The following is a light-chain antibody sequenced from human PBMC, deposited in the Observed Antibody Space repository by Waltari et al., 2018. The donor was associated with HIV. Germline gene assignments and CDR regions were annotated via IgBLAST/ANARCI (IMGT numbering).Light chain of an antibody. CDR1: SANIGNT. V-gene: IGLV1-47*01. J-gene: IGLJ2*01. CDR3: AAWDYCLSGWI. CDR2: RDN. Sequence: QSVLTQPPSASGTPGQRVTISCSGSSANIGNTVYWYQQHPGTAPKVLIYRDNQRPSAVSDRFSGSRSGTSASLDVSGLRSEDKATYFCAAWDYCLSGWIFGGGTELTVL.